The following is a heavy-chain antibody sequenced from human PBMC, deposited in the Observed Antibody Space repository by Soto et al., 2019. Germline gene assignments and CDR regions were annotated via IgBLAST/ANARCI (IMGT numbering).Heavy chain of an antibody. Sequence: QVQLVQSGTEVRKPGASVRISCKTSAETYNMFHIHWVRQAPGQAPEWMGMITPITGTSVYAARFEGRVTMTGDMATRTVYMGLSSLTSDDTAFFYCARAPPRGWFDTWGQGTLVTVS. CDR2: ITPITGTS. CDR1: AETYNMFH. CDR3: ARAPPRGWFDT. D-gene: IGHD3-10*01. J-gene: IGHJ5*02. V-gene: IGHV1-46*02.